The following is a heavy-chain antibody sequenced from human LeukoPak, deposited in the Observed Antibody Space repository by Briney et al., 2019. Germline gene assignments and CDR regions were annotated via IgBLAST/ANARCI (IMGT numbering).Heavy chain of an antibody. CDR1: GFTFSSYA. J-gene: IGHJ4*02. V-gene: IGHV3-21*01. CDR2: ISSSSSYI. CDR3: ARYPTVTTFGY. D-gene: IGHD4-11*01. Sequence: PGGSLRLSCAASGFTFSSYAMTWVRQAPGKGLEWVSSISSSSSYIYYADSVKGRFTISRDNAKNSLYLQMNSLRAEDTAVYYCARYPTVTTFGYWGQGTLVTVSS.